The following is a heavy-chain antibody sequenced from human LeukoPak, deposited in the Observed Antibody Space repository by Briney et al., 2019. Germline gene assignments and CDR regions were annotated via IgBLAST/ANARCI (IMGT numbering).Heavy chain of an antibody. CDR1: GFTFSSYG. CDR2: ISGSGGST. V-gene: IGHV3-23*01. D-gene: IGHD5-18*01. Sequence: GGSLRLSCAASGFTFSSYGMHWVRQAPGKGLEWVSAISGSGGSTYYADSVKGRFTISRDNSKNTLYLQMNSLRAEDTAVYYCAKRIQLWTHGFDYWGQGTLVTVSS. J-gene: IGHJ4*02. CDR3: AKRIQLWTHGFDY.